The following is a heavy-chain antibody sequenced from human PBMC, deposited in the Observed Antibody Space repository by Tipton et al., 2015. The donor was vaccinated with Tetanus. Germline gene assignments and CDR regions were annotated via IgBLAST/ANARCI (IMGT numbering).Heavy chain of an antibody. CDR3: AKDRQLRGDHVDY. Sequence: SLRLSCAASGFTFSSFGMHWVRQAPGRGLEWVAGISFDGRNKYYADSVKDRITISRDNSKNTLFLQMTSLRPDDTAVYYCAKDRQLRGDHVDYCGQGTLVTVSS. D-gene: IGHD3-10*01. J-gene: IGHJ4*02. V-gene: IGHV3-30*18. CDR2: ISFDGRNK. CDR1: GFTFSSFG.